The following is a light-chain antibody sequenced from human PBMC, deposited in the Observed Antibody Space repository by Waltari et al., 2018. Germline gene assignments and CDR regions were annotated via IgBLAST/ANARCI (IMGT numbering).Light chain of an antibody. CDR2: GAS. CDR1: QSVRNN. Sequence: EIVMTQSPATLSVSPGERATLSCRASQSVRNNLVWYQQKPGQAPRLLIYGASTRVTGIPARFSGSGSGTEFTLTISSLQSEYFAVYYCQQYNNLPPWTFGQGTKVEIK. CDR3: QQYNNLPPWT. V-gene: IGKV3-15*01. J-gene: IGKJ1*01.